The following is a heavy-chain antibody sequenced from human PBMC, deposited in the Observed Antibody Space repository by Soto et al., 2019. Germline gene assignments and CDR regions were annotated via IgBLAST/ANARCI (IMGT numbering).Heavy chain of an antibody. CDR3: ARAPHPLRDFDWSHYYYYMDV. Sequence: QVQLVQSGAEVKKPGASVKVSCKASGYTFTSYDINWVRQATGQGLEWMGWMNPNSGNTGYAQKFQGRVTMTRNTSISTAYMELSSLRSEDTAVYYCARAPHPLRDFDWSHYYYYMDVWGKGTTVTVSS. D-gene: IGHD3-9*01. CDR1: GYTFTSYD. V-gene: IGHV1-8*01. CDR2: MNPNSGNT. J-gene: IGHJ6*03.